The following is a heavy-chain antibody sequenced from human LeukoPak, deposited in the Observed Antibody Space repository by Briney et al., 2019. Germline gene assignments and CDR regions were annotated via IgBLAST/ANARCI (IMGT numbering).Heavy chain of an antibody. D-gene: IGHD2-8*01. V-gene: IGHV4-61*02. CDR3: AREYCTNGVCPYYYYYMDV. CDR1: GGSISSGSYY. CDR2: IYTSGST. Sequence: SETLSLTCTVSGGSISSGSYYWRWIRPPAGKGLEWIGRIYTSGSTNYNPSLKSRVTISVDTSKNQFSLKLSSVTAADTAVYYCAREYCTNGVCPYYYYYMDVWGKGTTVTVSS. J-gene: IGHJ6*03.